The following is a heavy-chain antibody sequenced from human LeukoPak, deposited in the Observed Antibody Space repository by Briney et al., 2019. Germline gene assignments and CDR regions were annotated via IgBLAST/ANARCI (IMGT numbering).Heavy chain of an antibody. V-gene: IGHV3-30*18. CDR2: ISYDGSNK. Sequence: QSGGSLRLSCAASGFTFSSYGMHWVRQAPGKGLEWVAVISYDGSNKYYADSVKGRFTISRYNSKNTLYLQMNSLRAEDTAVYYCAKDEMATITWGEAFDIWGQGTMVTVSS. CDR3: AKDEMATITWGEAFDI. D-gene: IGHD5-24*01. CDR1: GFTFSSYG. J-gene: IGHJ3*02.